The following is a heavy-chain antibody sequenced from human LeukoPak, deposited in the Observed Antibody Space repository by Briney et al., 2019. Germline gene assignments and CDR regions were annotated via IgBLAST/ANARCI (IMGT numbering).Heavy chain of an antibody. J-gene: IGHJ4*02. Sequence: GGSLRLSCAASGFTVSSNYMSWVRQAPGKGLEWVSVIYSGGSTYYADSVKGRFTISRDNSKNTLYLQMNSLRAEDTAVYYCARGVVYQSGRPFDYWGQGTQVTVSS. CDR3: ARGVVYQSGRPFDY. CDR1: GFTVSSNY. V-gene: IGHV3-53*01. D-gene: IGHD3-10*01. CDR2: IYSGGST.